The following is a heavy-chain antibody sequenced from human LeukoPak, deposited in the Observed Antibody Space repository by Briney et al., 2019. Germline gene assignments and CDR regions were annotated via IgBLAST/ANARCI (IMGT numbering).Heavy chain of an antibody. CDR2: VDHTGST. D-gene: IGHD4-17*01. J-gene: IGHJ5*02. CDR1: DDSITMYY. V-gene: IGHV4-59*08. CDR3: ARHGDSWFED. Sequence: SETLSLTCSVSDDSITMYYWTWIRQPPGKGLEWIGYVDHTGSTNFNPSLNGRVSISRDTTKNLFSLRLRSVTAADTAVYYCARHGDSWFEDWGQGTLVTVSS.